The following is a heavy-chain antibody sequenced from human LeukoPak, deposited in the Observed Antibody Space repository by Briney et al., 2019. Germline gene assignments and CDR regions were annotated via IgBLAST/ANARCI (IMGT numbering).Heavy chain of an antibody. CDR3: ARVDTAMVNDAFDI. CDR2: ITPNSGGT. J-gene: IGHJ3*02. CDR1: GYTFTGFY. V-gene: IGHV1-2*02. D-gene: IGHD5-18*01. Sequence: ASVKVSCKASGYTFTGFYLHWVRQAPGQGLEWMGWITPNSGGTDYALKFQGRVTMTRDTSISTAYMELSRLRSDDTAVYYCARVDTAMVNDAFDIWGQGTMVTVSS.